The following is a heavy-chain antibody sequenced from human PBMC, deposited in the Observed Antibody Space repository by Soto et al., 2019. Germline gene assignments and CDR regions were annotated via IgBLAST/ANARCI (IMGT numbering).Heavy chain of an antibody. CDR1: RYTFTSYG. J-gene: IGHJ6*02. CDR2: INTYNGNT. Sequence: RLEQSGAELKRPGASVKVSCKAARYTFTSYGISWVRQAPGQGLEWMGWINTYNGNTDYAQKFQDRVTMTTEKTTSTDSMELRSLRADDTPVYYCAREYKGNQLYYYAIDVWGQGTTVTVSS. CDR3: AREYKGNQLYYYAIDV. V-gene: IGHV1-18*01. D-gene: IGHD1-1*01.